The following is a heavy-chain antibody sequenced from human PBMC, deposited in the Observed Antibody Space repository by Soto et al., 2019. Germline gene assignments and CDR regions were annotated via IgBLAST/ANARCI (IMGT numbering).Heavy chain of an antibody. V-gene: IGHV1-3*05. CDR2: INAGNGNT. J-gene: IGHJ5*02. Sequence: QVQLVQSGAEEKKPGASVKVSCKASGYTFTSHAMHRVRQTPGQRLEWRGWINAGNGNTKYSQKFQGRVTITTDTAASTAYMELSSLRSEDTAVYYCESDRIAVAVTSWFDPWCQGTLVTVSS. D-gene: IGHD6-13*01. CDR3: ESDRIAVAVTSWFDP. CDR1: GYTFTSHA.